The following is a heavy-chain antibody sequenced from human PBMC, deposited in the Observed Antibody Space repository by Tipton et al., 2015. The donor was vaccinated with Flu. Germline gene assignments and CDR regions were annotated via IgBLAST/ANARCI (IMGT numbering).Heavy chain of an antibody. V-gene: IGHV4-31*03. J-gene: IGHJ6*02. Sequence: TLSLTCTVSGGSISSGGASWSWFRQHPGKGLEWIGCIYYSASTYYNPSLESRVYISVDTSKNQFSLNLNSVTAADTAVYYCARDQGFGGGLAYDYYAMDVWGQGTTVTVSS. CDR1: GGSISSGGAS. CDR3: ARDQGFGGGLAYDYYAMDV. CDR2: IYYSAST. D-gene: IGHD4-23*01.